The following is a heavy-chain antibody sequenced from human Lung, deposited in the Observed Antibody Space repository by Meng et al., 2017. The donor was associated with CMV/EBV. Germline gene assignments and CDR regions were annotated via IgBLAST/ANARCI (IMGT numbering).Heavy chain of an antibody. CDR3: ARDGNYGAYDY. Sequence: LSCAASGFTFSRYWMHWVLQAPGKGLVWVSRINTHGSDTDYANSVKGRFTISRDNAKNTLFLQVNSLRAEDTAVYYCARDGNYGAYDYWGQGTLVTVSS. D-gene: IGHD4-17*01. J-gene: IGHJ4*02. V-gene: IGHV3-74*01. CDR2: INTHGSDT. CDR1: GFTFSRYW.